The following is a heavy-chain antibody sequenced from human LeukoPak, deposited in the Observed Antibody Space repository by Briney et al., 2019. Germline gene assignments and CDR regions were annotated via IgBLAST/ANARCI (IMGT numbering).Heavy chain of an antibody. CDR3: ARDKVSGSYYSDY. D-gene: IGHD1-26*01. J-gene: IGHJ4*02. Sequence: GGSLRLSCAASGFTFSSYGMHWVRQAPGKGLEWVAVIWYDGSNKYYADSVKGRFTISRDNSKNTLYLQMNSLRAEDTAVYYCARDKVSGSYYSDYWGQGTLVTVPS. V-gene: IGHV3-33*01. CDR2: IWYDGSNK. CDR1: GFTFSSYG.